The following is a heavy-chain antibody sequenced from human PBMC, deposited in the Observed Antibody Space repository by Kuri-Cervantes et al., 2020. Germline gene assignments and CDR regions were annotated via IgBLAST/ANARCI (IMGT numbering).Heavy chain of an antibody. V-gene: IGHV3-9*01. J-gene: IGHJ6*02. CDR1: GFTFDDYA. CDR3: ARADYYDFWSGYYSVPYGMDV. D-gene: IGHD3-3*01. CDR2: ISWNSGSI. Sequence: SLKISCAASGFTFDDYAMHWVRQAPGKGLEWVSGISWNSGSIGYADSVKGRFTISRDNSKNTLYLQMNSLRAEDTAVYYCARADYYDFWSGYYSVPYGMDVWGQGTTVTVSS.